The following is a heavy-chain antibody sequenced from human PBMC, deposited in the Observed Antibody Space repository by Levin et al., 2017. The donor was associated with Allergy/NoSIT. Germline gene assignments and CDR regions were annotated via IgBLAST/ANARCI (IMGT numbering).Heavy chain of an antibody. J-gene: IGHJ4*02. CDR3: AKAYGSGSYLREMDYFDY. CDR2: ISYDGSNK. D-gene: IGHD3-10*01. Sequence: GESLKISCAASGFTFSSYGMHWVRQAPGKGLEWVAVISYDGSNKYYADSVKGRFTISRDNSKNTLYLQMNSLRAEDTAVYYCAKAYGSGSYLREMDYFDYWGQGTLVTVSS. V-gene: IGHV3-30*18. CDR1: GFTFSSYG.